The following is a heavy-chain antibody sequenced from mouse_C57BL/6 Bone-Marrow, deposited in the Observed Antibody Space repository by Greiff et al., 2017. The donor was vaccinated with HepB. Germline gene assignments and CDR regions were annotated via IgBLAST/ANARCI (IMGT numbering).Heavy chain of an antibody. CDR3: ASNYYGSRYGWYFEV. D-gene: IGHD1-1*01. V-gene: IGHV1-55*01. Sequence: QVQLQQPGAELVKPGASVKMSCKASGYTFTSYWITWVKQRPGQGLEWIGDIYPGSGSTTYNEKFKSKATLTVDTSSSTAYMQLSSLTSEDSAVYYCASNYYGSRYGWYFEVWGTGTTVTVS. J-gene: IGHJ1*03. CDR1: GYTFTSYW. CDR2: IYPGSGST.